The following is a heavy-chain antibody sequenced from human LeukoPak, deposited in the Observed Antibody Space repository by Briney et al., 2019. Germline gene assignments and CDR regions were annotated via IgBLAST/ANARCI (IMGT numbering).Heavy chain of an antibody. J-gene: IGHJ4*02. D-gene: IGHD6-6*01. Sequence: SETLSLTCTVSGGSISSYYWSWIRQPPGKGLEWIGRSYTSGSTNYNPSLKSRVTISVDTSKNQFSLKLSSVTAADTAVYYCAREGVSSSSGFDYWGQGTLVTVSS. CDR3: AREGVSSSSGFDY. V-gene: IGHV4-4*08. CDR2: SYTSGST. CDR1: GGSISSYY.